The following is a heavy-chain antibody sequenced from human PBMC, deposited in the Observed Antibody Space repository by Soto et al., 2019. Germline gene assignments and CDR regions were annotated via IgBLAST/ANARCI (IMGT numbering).Heavy chain of an antibody. CDR1: GFTFSSYS. D-gene: IGHD4-17*01. Sequence: EVQLVESGGGLVQPGGSLRLSCAASGFTFSSYSMNWVRQAPGKGLEWVSYISSSSSTIYYADSVKGRFTISIDNTKNSLYLQMNSLRDDDTAVYYCARDYGDSNWGQGTLVTVSS. V-gene: IGHV3-48*02. CDR3: ARDYGDSN. CDR2: ISSSSSTI. J-gene: IGHJ4*02.